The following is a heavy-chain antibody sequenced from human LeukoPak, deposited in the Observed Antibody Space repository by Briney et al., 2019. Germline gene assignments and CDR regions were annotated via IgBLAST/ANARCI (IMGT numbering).Heavy chain of an antibody. CDR2: IYYSGST. Sequence: PSETLSLTCTVSGGSISTYYWSWIRQPPGKGLEWIGYIYYSGSTNYNPSLKSRVTMSVDTSKNQFSLKLSSVTAADTAVYYCARRSYGTDYFDYWGQGTLVTVSS. J-gene: IGHJ4*02. D-gene: IGHD5-18*01. CDR1: GGSISTYY. V-gene: IGHV4-59*01. CDR3: ARRSYGTDYFDY.